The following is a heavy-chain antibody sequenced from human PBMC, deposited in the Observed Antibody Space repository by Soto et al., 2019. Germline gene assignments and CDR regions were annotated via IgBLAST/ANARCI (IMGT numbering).Heavy chain of an antibody. CDR3: ARDLSGSGD. Sequence: QVQLVESGGGVVQPGRSLRLSCAASGFAFSSYAMHWVRQAPGKGLEWVAVISYDGSNKYYADSVKGRFTISRDNSKNTLCRQMNSLRAEDTAVYYCARDLSGSGDWGQGTLVTVSS. V-gene: IGHV3-30-3*01. J-gene: IGHJ4*02. CDR2: ISYDGSNK. D-gene: IGHD3-10*01. CDR1: GFAFSSYA.